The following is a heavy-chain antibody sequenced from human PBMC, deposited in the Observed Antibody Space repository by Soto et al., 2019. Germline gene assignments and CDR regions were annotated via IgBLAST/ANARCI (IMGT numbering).Heavy chain of an antibody. Sequence: EVQLVESGGGLVKPGGSLRLSCAASGFTFSNAGMSWVRPSPGKGLEWVGRIKSKTDGGITYYAAPVYGRFTISRDDSKNTLYLQMNRLKTEDTAVYYCTTDATTIFGVVIIFDYWVQGTLVTVS. D-gene: IGHD3-3*01. CDR2: IKSKTDGGIT. V-gene: IGHV3-15*01. CDR3: TTDATTIFGVVIIFDY. CDR1: GFTFSNAG. J-gene: IGHJ4*02.